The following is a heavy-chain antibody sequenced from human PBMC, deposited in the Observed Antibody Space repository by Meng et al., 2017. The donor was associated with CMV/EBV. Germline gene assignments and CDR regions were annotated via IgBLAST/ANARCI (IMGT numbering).Heavy chain of an antibody. D-gene: IGHD6-13*01. Sequence: GESLKISCAASGFTFSRYSMNWVRQAPGKGLEWVSSISSSSSYIYYADSVKGRFTISRDNAKNSLYLQMNSLRAEDTAVYYCARTKQLVRFDYWGQGTLVTVSS. CDR3: ARTKQLVRFDY. CDR2: ISSSSSYI. J-gene: IGHJ4*02. V-gene: IGHV3-21*01. CDR1: GFTFSRYS.